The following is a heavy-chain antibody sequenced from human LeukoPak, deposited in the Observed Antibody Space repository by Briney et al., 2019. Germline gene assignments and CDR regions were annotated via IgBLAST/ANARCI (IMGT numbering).Heavy chain of an antibody. CDR2: ITGSSSTI. V-gene: IGHV3-48*02. Sequence: GGSLRLSCAASGFTFSSYSMNWVRQAPGKGLEWVSYITGSSSTIYYADSVKGRFTISRDNAKNSLYLQMNSLRDEDTAVYYCARDRKDYYGSGFDYWGQGTLVTVSS. D-gene: IGHD3-10*01. CDR1: GFTFSSYS. CDR3: ARDRKDYYGSGFDY. J-gene: IGHJ4*02.